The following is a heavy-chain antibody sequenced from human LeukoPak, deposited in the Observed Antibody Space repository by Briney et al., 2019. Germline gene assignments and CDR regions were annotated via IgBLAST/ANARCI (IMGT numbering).Heavy chain of an antibody. CDR2: ISTKKGDT. D-gene: IGHD6-19*01. V-gene: IGHV1-18*01. Sequence: ASVKVSCKASDYTFINYGICWVRQAPGQGLEWMGWISTKKGDTKYAQKFQGRVTMTTDTSTSTAYMELRSLSSDDTAVYHCARDGVSGWFEYWGQGTLVTVSS. CDR3: ARDGVSGWFEY. J-gene: IGHJ4*02. CDR1: DYTFINYG.